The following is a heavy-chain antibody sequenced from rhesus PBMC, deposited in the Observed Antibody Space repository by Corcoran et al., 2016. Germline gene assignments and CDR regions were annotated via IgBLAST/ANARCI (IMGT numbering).Heavy chain of an antibody. J-gene: IGHJ3*01. Sequence: QVQLQESGPGLVKPSETLSLTCAVSGYSISSGYGWGWIRQPPGKGLEWIGQIYGGRCSTYYNPSLKRRVTVSKYMSKNQFSLKLSSVTAADTAVYYCASLLQFLDWFDVWGQGLRVTVSS. CDR1: GYSISSGYG. CDR2: IYGGRCST. D-gene: IGHD3-3*01. CDR3: ASLLQFLDWFDV. V-gene: IGHV4-127*01.